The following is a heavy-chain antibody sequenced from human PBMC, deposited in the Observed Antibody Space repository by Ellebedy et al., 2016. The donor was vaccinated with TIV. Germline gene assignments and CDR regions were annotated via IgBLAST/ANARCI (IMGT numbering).Heavy chain of an antibody. D-gene: IGHD1-26*01. J-gene: IGHJ3*02. CDR1: GFTFSSYW. CDR3: ARGRSWEPLDAFDI. V-gene: IGHV3-23*01. CDR2: ISGSGGST. Sequence: GESLKISXAASGFTFSSYWMHWVRQAPGKGLEWVSAISGSGGSTYYADSVKGRFTISRDNSKNTLFLQMNSLRAEDTAVYYCARGRSWEPLDAFDIWGQGTMVTVSS.